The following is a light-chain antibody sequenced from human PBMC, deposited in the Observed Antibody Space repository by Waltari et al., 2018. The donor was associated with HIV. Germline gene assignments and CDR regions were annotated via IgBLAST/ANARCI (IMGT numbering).Light chain of an antibody. CDR2: EVS. CDR3: CSSVGNRTSFV. V-gene: IGLV2-8*01. Sequence: QSALTQPPSASGSPGQSVTISCTGTSSDVGGYNYVSWYQQHPGKAPKLMIYEVSKRPSGVSDRFSGSKSGGTASLSISALQAEDEADYSCCSSVGNRTSFVFGSGTRVTVL. J-gene: IGLJ1*01. CDR1: SSDVGGYNY.